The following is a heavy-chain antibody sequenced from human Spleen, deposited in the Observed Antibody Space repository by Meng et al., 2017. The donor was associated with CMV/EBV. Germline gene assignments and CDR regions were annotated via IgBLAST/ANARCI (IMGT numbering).Heavy chain of an antibody. CDR3: AREGLRGCSGGSCYGY. V-gene: IGHV4-31*02. D-gene: IGHD2-15*01. Sequence: GSISSGGYSWSWIRQHPGKGLEWIGYIYYSGSTYYNPSLKSRVTISVDTSKNQFSLKLSSVTAADTAVYYCAREGLRGCSGGSCYGYWGQGTLVTVSS. J-gene: IGHJ4*02. CDR2: IYYSGST. CDR1: GSISSGGYS.